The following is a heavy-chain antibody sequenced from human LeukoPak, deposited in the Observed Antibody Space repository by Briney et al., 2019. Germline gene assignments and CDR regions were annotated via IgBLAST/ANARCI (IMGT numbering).Heavy chain of an antibody. CDR3: ARHSDYDILTGPNDY. D-gene: IGHD3-9*01. CDR2: ISSSSSYI. Sequence: GGSLRLSCAASGFTFSSYSMNWVRQAPGKGLEWVSSISSSSSYIYYADSVKGRFTISRDNAKNSLYLQMNSLRAEDTAVYYCARHSDYDILTGPNDYWGQGTLVTVSS. J-gene: IGHJ4*02. CDR1: GFTFSSYS. V-gene: IGHV3-21*01.